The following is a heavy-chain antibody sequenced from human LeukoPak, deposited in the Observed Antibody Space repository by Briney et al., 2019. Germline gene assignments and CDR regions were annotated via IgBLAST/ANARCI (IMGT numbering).Heavy chain of an antibody. V-gene: IGHV4-34*01. CDR2: INHSGST. CDR1: GGSFSGYY. D-gene: IGHD2-21*02. CDR3: ARALGRTAGYYFDY. J-gene: IGHJ4*02. Sequence: SETLSRTCAVYGGSFSGYYWSWIRQPPGKGLEWIGEINHSGSTNYNPSLKSRVTISVDTSKNQFSLKLSSVTAADTAVYYCARALGRTAGYYFDYWGQGTLVTVSS.